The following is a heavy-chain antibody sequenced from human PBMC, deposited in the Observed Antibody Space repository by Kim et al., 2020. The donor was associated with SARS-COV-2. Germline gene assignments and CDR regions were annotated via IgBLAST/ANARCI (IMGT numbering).Heavy chain of an antibody. Sequence: GGSLRLSCAASGFTFSSYGMHWVRQAPGKGLEWVAVIWYDGSNKYYADSVKGRFTISRDNSKNTLYLQMNSLRAEDTAVYYCARVDTTKTGTTGRIDYWGQGTLVTVSS. CDR1: GFTFSSYG. CDR3: ARVDTTKTGTTGRIDY. CDR2: IWYDGSNK. J-gene: IGHJ4*02. V-gene: IGHV3-33*01. D-gene: IGHD1-7*01.